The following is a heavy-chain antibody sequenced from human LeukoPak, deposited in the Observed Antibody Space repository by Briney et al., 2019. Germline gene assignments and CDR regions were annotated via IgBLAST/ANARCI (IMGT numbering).Heavy chain of an antibody. D-gene: IGHD1-26*01. Sequence: PGGSLRLSCAASGFTFGSYAMHWVRQALGKGLEYVSAISSNGGSTYYANSVKGRFTISRDNSKNTLYLQMGSLRAEDMAVYYCARVMSGAYEDYWGQGTLVTVSS. CDR1: GFTFGSYA. J-gene: IGHJ4*02. CDR3: ARVMSGAYEDY. V-gene: IGHV3-64*01. CDR2: ISSNGGST.